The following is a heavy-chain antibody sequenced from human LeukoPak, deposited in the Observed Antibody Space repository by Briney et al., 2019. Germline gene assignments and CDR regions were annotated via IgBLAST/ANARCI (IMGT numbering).Heavy chain of an antibody. D-gene: IGHD2-21*02. Sequence: SQTLSLTCTVSGGSISSGGYYWSWIRQHPGKGLEWIGYIYYSGSTYYNPSLKSRVTISVDTSKNQFSLKLSSVTAADTAVYYCASAVVVTAFEYFQHWGQGTLVTVSS. CDR2: IYYSGST. J-gene: IGHJ1*01. CDR3: ASAVVVTAFEYFQH. CDR1: GGSISSGGYY. V-gene: IGHV4-31*03.